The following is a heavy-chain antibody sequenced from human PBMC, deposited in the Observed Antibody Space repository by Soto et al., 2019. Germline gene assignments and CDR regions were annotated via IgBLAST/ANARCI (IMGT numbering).Heavy chain of an antibody. CDR1: GSSFLSYY. CDR3: ARGGATIFGVIDS. CDR2: FLASGGKT. D-gene: IGHD3-3*02. V-gene: IGHV1-46*01. J-gene: IGHJ4*02. Sequence: QVQLVQSGAAVGKPGASVKASCRAPGSSFLSYYIHWVRQAPGQGLEWMGRFLASGGKTFYAQRFRGRVSMTRDTSSTNTVSLELTSLTSDDTAVYYCARGGATIFGVIDSWGQGTRVTVSS.